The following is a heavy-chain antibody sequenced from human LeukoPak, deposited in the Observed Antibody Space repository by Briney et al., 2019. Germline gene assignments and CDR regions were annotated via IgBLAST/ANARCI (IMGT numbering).Heavy chain of an antibody. D-gene: IGHD4-17*01. J-gene: IGHJ5*02. CDR3: ASQRLRRGWFDP. CDR1: GYTFTSYY. CDR2: INPSGGST. Sequence: GASVKVSCKASGYTFTSYYMHWVLQAPGQGLEWMGIINPSGGSTSYAQKFQGRVTMTRDTSTSTVYMELSSLRSEDTAVYYCASQRLRRGWFDPWGQGTLVTVSS. V-gene: IGHV1-46*01.